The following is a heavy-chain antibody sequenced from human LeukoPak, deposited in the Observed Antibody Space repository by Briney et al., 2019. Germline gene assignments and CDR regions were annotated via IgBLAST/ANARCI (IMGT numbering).Heavy chain of an antibody. D-gene: IGHD2-15*01. CDR2: IHYSGST. CDR1: GGYISSRSYY. Sequence: SETLSLTCTVSGGYISSRSYYWGWIRQPPGKGLEWIGSIHYSGSTYYNPSLKSRVTISVHTSKNQFSLKLSSVTAADTAVYYCARHIAGNSCSGGSCYSSWYFDLWGRGTLVTVSS. CDR3: ARHIAGNSCSGGSCYSSWYFDL. J-gene: IGHJ2*01. V-gene: IGHV4-39*01.